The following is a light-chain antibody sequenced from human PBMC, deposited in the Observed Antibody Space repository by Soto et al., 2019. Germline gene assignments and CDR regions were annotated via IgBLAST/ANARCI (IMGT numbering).Light chain of an antibody. Sequence: EVVLTQSPATLSVSPGERATLSCRASQTVSRSLAWYQQKPGQAPRLLIYGAYTRATGIPARFSGSGSGTEFTLTINSLQSEDFAVYYCQQYNNWPRTFGQGTKVDIK. CDR3: QQYNNWPRT. CDR1: QTVSRS. V-gene: IGKV3-15*01. J-gene: IGKJ1*01. CDR2: GAY.